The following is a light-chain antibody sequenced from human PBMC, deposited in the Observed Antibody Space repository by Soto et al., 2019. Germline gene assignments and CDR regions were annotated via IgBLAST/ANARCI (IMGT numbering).Light chain of an antibody. CDR3: QQYYSYPLT. Sequence: IRMTQSPSSLSASTGDIVTINCRASQGISSYLAWYQQKPGKAPKLMIYAASTLQSGVPSRFSGSGSGTDFTLTISCLQSEDVATYYCQQYYSYPLTFGGGTKVDIK. CDR1: QGISSY. V-gene: IGKV1-8*01. J-gene: IGKJ4*01. CDR2: AAS.